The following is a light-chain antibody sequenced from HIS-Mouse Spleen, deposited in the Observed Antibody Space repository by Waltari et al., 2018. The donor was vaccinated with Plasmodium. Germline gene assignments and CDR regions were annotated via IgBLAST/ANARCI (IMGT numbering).Light chain of an antibody. CDR2: DVS. V-gene: IGLV2-14*03. Sequence: QSALTQPASVSGSPGQSITISCTGTSSDAGGYNYVSWYQQHPGKAPKLMIYDVSNRPSGVSNRFSGSKSGNTASLTVSGLQAEDEADYYCSSYAGSNNLVFGGGTKLTVL. J-gene: IGLJ2*01. CDR1: SSDAGGYNY. CDR3: SSYAGSNNLV.